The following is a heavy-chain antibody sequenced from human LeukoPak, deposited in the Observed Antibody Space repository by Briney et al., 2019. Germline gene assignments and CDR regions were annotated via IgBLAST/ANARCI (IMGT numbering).Heavy chain of an antibody. Sequence: GSLRLSCAASGFTFSNAWMSWVRQAPGKGLEWIGEINHSGSTNYNPSLKSRVTISVDTSKNQFSLKLSSVTAADTAVYYCARLVVGGWGQGTLVTVSS. CDR1: GFTFSNAW. V-gene: IGHV4-34*01. D-gene: IGHD2-15*01. CDR2: INHSGST. CDR3: ARLVVGG. J-gene: IGHJ4*02.